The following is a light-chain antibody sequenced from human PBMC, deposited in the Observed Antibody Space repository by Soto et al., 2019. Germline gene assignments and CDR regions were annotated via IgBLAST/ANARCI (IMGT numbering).Light chain of an antibody. V-gene: IGKV3-20*01. CDR2: GAS. CDR3: QQYGSAPWS. Sequence: EIVLTQSPGTLSLSPGERATLSCRASQSVSSSYLAWYQQKPGQAPRLLIYGASSRATGIPDRFSGRGSGTGFPLTIRRVEPEGCAVYYCQQYGSAPWSFSPGTKGAIK. CDR1: QSVSSSY. J-gene: IGKJ1*01.